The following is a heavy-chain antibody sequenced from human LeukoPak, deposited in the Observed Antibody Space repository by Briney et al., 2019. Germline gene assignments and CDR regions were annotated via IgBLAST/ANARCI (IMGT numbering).Heavy chain of an antibody. Sequence: GESLKISCAASGFTFSSYEMNWVRQAPGKGLEWVSYLSSSGSTIYYADSVKGRFTTSRDNAKNSLYLQMSSLRAEDTAVYYCARGVYDSSGYYYPWGQGTLVTVSS. J-gene: IGHJ5*02. CDR1: GFTFSSYE. CDR3: ARGVYDSSGYYYP. D-gene: IGHD3-22*01. V-gene: IGHV3-48*03. CDR2: LSSSGSTI.